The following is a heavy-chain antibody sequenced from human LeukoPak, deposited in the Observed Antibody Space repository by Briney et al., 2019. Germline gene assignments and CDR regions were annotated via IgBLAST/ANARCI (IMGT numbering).Heavy chain of an antibody. CDR2: INTNGNSA. Sequence: PGGSLRLSCAVSGFTFSSYWMNWVRQVPGKGLVWVAHINTNGNSATYADSVKGRFTISRDNAKNSLYLQMNSLRAEDTAVYYCTTGGQIREADYWGQGTLVTVSS. J-gene: IGHJ4*02. CDR1: GFTFSSYW. D-gene: IGHD1-1*01. CDR3: TTGGQIREADY. V-gene: IGHV3-74*01.